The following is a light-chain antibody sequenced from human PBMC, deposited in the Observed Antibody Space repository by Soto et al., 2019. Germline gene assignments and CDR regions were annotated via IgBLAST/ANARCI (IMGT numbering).Light chain of an antibody. J-gene: IGKJ2*01. Sequence: EIVWTQSPGNLSLSPGERATLSCRAIQSVRNNYLAWYQQKAGQAPRLLIYGASSRATGIPDRFSGSGSGTDLTLNISRLDPEDFAVYFCEQYNGPPFTFGQGTKLQIK. V-gene: IGKV3-20*01. CDR1: QSVRNNY. CDR3: EQYNGPPFT. CDR2: GAS.